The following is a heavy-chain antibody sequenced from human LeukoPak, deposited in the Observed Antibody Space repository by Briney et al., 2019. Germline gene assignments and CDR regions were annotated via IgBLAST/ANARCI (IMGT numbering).Heavy chain of an antibody. Sequence: SETLSLTCAVYGGSFSGYYWSWIRQPPGKGLEWIGEINHSGSTNYNPSLKSRVTISVDTSKNQFSLKLGSVTAADTAMYYCARGLSCSGGSCVWGQGTLVTVSS. J-gene: IGHJ4*02. CDR2: INHSGST. V-gene: IGHV4-34*01. CDR3: ARGLSCSGGSCV. CDR1: GGSFSGYY. D-gene: IGHD2-15*01.